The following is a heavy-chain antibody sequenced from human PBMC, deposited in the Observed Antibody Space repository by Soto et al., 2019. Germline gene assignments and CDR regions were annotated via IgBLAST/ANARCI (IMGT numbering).Heavy chain of an antibody. D-gene: IGHD3-22*01. V-gene: IGHV1-46*01. CDR3: ARVFPQYDSSGYYDY. J-gene: IGHJ4*02. CDR1: GYTFTSYY. Sequence: ASVKVSCKASGYTFTSYYMHWVRQAPGQGLEWMGIINPSGDSTSYAQKFQGRVTMTRDTSTSTVYMELSSLRSEDTAVYYCARVFPQYDSSGYYDYWGQGTLVTVSS. CDR2: INPSGDST.